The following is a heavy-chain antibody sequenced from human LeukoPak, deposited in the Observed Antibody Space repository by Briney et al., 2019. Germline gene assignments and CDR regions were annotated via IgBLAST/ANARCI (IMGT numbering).Heavy chain of an antibody. D-gene: IGHD3-10*01. CDR1: GYSFTSYW. CDR3: ARHLILPFIWFGEPGAFDI. V-gene: IGHV5-51*01. CDR2: IYPGDSDT. Sequence: KAGESLKISCKGSGYSFTSYWIGRVRQMPGKGLEWMGIIYPGDSDTRYSPSFQGQVTISADKSISTAYLQWSSLKASDTAMYYCARHLILPFIWFGEPGAFDIWGQGTMVTVSS. J-gene: IGHJ3*02.